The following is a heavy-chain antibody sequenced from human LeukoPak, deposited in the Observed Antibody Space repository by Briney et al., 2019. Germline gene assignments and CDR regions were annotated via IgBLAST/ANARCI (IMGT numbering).Heavy chain of an antibody. D-gene: IGHD3-10*01. J-gene: IGHJ4*02. V-gene: IGHV3-30*19. CDR3: ARGYGSGSYYNPVGY. CDR2: ISYDGSNK. CDR1: GFTFSSYG. Sequence: GRSLRLSCAASGFTFSSYGMHWVRQAPGKGLEWVAVISYDGSNKYYADSVKGRFTISRDNSKNTLYLQMNSLRAEDTAVYYCARGYGSGSYYNPVGYWGQGTLVTVSS.